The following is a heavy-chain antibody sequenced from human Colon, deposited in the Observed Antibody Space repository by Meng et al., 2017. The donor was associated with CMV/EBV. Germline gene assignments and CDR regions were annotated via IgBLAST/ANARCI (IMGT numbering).Heavy chain of an antibody. CDR1: EFTFEHYA. J-gene: IGHJ3*02. V-gene: IGHV3-9*01. D-gene: IGHD2-2*01. Sequence: SLKISCAASEFTFEHYAMHWVRQTPGKGLEWVSGITWNNRTVGYADSVKGRFTISRDHAKNSLFLQMDSLRVEDTAMCFCAKDRVPAATNLRSDAFDIWGQGTLVTVSS. CDR2: ITWNNRTV. CDR3: AKDRVPAATNLRSDAFDI.